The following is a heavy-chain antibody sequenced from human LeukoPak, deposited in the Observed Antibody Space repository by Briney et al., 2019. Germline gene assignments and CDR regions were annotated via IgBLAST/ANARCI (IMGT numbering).Heavy chain of an antibody. CDR2: IKSKTDGGTT. J-gene: IGHJ6*02. CDR1: GFTFSNAW. V-gene: IGHV3-15*01. Sequence: PGGSLRLSCAASGFTFSNAWMSCVRQAPGKGLEWVGRIKSKTDGGTTDYTAPVKGRFTISRDDSKNTLYLQMNSLKTEDTAVYYCTTGPFDYYGSASYLANGMDVWGQGTTVTVSS. CDR3: TTGPFDYYGSASYLANGMDV. D-gene: IGHD3-10*01.